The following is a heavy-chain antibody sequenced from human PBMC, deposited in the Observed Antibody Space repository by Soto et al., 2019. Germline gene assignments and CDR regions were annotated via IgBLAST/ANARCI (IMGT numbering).Heavy chain of an antibody. D-gene: IGHD3-10*01. V-gene: IGHV4-59*01. CDR2: IYYSGST. Sequence: SETLSLTCTVSGGSISSYYWSWIRQPPGKGLEWIGYIYYSGSTNYNPSLKSRVTISVDTSKNQFSLKLSSVTAADTAVYYCARGVRVRRGGWYCYYYGMDVWGQGTTVTVSS. CDR1: GGSISSYY. J-gene: IGHJ6*02. CDR3: ARGVRVRRGGWYCYYYGMDV.